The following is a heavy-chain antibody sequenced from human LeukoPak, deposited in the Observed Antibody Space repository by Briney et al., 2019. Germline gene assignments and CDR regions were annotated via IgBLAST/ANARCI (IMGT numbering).Heavy chain of an antibody. Sequence: GGSLRLSCAASGFTFSSYAMSWVRQAPGKGLECVSGMSGIGVNTYYADSVKGRFTLSRDNSHNTLYLQMNSLRADDMAVYYCAKMYYDILTAYKAWGQGALVTVSS. CDR2: MSGIGVNT. CDR1: GFTFSSYA. V-gene: IGHV3-23*01. J-gene: IGHJ5*02. D-gene: IGHD3-9*01. CDR3: AKMYYDILTAYKA.